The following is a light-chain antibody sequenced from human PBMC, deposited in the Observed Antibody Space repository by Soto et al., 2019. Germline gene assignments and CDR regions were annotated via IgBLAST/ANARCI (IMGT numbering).Light chain of an antibody. CDR1: SSDICNYNA. V-gene: IGLV2-11*01. Sequence: QSALTQPRSVSGSPGQAVTISCTGTSSDICNYNAVSWYQQNPGKAPKIMIYDVSKRPSGVPDRFSGSKSGNTASLTISGLQAEDEADYYCCSYAGSYIYVFGTGTKVTVL. CDR3: CSYAGSYIYV. J-gene: IGLJ1*01. CDR2: DVS.